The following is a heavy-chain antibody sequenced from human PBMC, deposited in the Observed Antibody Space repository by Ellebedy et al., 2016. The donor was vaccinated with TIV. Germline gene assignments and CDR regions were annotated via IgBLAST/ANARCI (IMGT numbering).Heavy chain of an antibody. CDR2: VYYTGNT. CDR3: ARDQDLYAPYMDV. D-gene: IGHD2-8*01. Sequence: SETLSLTXTLPGSSVSSDTHYWSWIRQPPGKGLECIGYVYYTGNTNYNPSVKSRVTMSVDTSKNQFSVNLSSVTAADTAVYYCARDQDLYAPYMDVWGKGTTVIVSS. CDR1: GSSVSSDTHY. V-gene: IGHV4-61*01. J-gene: IGHJ6*03.